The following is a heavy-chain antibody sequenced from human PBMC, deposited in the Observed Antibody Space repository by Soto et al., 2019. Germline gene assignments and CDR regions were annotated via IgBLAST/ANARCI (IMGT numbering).Heavy chain of an antibody. J-gene: IGHJ4*01. CDR1: GFTFRYAW. V-gene: IGHV3-15*01. CDR3: STETADYVSMEPY. D-gene: IGHD3-16*01. Sequence: AGGSLRLSCAASGFTFRYAWMSWVRQAPGKGLEWVARIRSKSDGGTADYPAPVKGRFTISRDDSKNTLYLQMNSLKTEDTAVYYCSTETADYVSMEPYWGQGTLVTVSS. CDR2: IRSKSDGGTA.